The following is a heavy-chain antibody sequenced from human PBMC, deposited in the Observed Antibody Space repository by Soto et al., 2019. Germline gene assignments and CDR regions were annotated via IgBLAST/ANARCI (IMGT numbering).Heavy chain of an antibody. CDR1: GGSIRSSSYY. V-gene: IGHV4-39*01. CDR2: INYSGNT. CDR3: ARSLVTYGDYGY. Sequence: SETLSLTCTVSGGSIRSSSYYWGWIRQPPGKGLEWIGSINYSGNTYYNPSHKSRVTISVDMSKSQFSLKLSSMTAADTAVYYCARSLVTYGDYGYWGQGTQVTVSS. J-gene: IGHJ4*02. D-gene: IGHD4-17*01.